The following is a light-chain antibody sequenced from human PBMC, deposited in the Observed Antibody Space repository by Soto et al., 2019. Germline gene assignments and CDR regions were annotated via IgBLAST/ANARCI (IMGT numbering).Light chain of an antibody. V-gene: IGKV1-39*01. J-gene: IGKJ1*01. CDR2: TAS. CDR1: QSISSY. CDR3: QQSYSTPWT. Sequence: DIQMTQSPSSLSASVGDRVTITCRASQSISSYLNWYQQKPGKAPKLLIYTASSLQSGVPSRFSGSGSGTDFTLTISSLHPEDFATYYCQQSYSTPWTFGQGTKVDIK.